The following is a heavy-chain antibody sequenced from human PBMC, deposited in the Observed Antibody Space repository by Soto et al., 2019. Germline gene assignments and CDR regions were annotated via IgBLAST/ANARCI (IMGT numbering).Heavy chain of an antibody. Sequence: LSLTCTVSGGSIVTGSYYWGWIRQPPGKGLEWLGHIYYSGNTYYPPSLKSRVTISVDTSKNQFSLRLSSVTAADTAVYYCARLPQEYNYYGMDVWGQGTTVTVSS. CDR1: GGSIVTGSYY. J-gene: IGHJ6*02. D-gene: IGHD1-1*01. V-gene: IGHV4-39*01. CDR2: IYYSGNT. CDR3: ARLPQEYNYYGMDV.